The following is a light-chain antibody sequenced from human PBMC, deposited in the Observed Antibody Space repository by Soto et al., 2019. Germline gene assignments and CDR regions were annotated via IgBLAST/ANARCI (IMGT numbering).Light chain of an antibody. CDR1: QSLSGN. CDR3: QQYEKWPPSIT. CDR2: GVS. V-gene: IGKV3-15*01. J-gene: IGKJ5*01. Sequence: NVLTQSPGTLSLSPGERATLSCRASQSLSGNYLAWYQQKPGQAPRLLIYGVSTRATGISARFSGGGSVTEFTLTISSLQSEDLAVYYCQQYEKWPPSITFGQGTRLEIK.